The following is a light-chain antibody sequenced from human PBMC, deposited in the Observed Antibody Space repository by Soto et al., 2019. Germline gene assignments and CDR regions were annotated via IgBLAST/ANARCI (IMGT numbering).Light chain of an antibody. J-gene: IGLJ2*01. CDR1: SSVVGGYNY. Sequence: QSVLTQPASVSGSPGQSITISCTGTSSVVGGYNYVSWYQQHPGKAPKLMIYDVSNRPSGVSNRFSGSKSGNTASLTISVLQAEDEADYYCSSYTSSSVVFGGGTKLTVL. CDR2: DVS. CDR3: SSYTSSSVV. V-gene: IGLV2-14*01.